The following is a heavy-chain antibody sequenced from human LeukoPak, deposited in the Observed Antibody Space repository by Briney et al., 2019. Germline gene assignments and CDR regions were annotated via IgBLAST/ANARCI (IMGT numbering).Heavy chain of an antibody. CDR3: AREEWFDP. J-gene: IGHJ5*02. Sequence: SQTLSLTCTVSGGSICSGGYYWSWIRQPPGKGLEWIGYIYQSGSTYYNPSLKSRVTISVDRSKNQFSLKLTSVTAADTAVYYCAREEWFDPWGQGTLVTVSS. CDR2: IYQSGST. V-gene: IGHV4-30-2*01. CDR1: GGSICSGGYY.